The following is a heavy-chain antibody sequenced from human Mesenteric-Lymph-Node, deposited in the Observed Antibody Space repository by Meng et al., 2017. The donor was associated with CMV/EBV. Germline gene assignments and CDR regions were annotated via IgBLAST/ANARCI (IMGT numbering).Heavy chain of an antibody. CDR2: IIPVFGTT. CDR1: GGSFSSNA. V-gene: IGHV1-69*05. J-gene: IGHJ6*02. Sequence: SVKVSCKATGGSFSSNAISWVRQAPAQGLEWMGGIIPVFGTTKYAQTFQGRVTITTDESTSTAYMELNSLRSEDTAVYFCARHRISYYYYDLDVWGQGTTVTVSS. CDR3: ARHRISYYYYDLDV.